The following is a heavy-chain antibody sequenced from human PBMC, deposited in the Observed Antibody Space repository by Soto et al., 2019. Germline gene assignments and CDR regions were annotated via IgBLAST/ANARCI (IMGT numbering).Heavy chain of an antibody. Sequence: LSLTCTVSGGSISSYYWSWIRQPPGKGLEWIGYIYYSGSTNYNPSLKSRVTISVDTSKNQFSLKLSSVTAADTAVYYCARVNYYDSSGYLTGVYYYYGMDVWGQGTTVTVSS. D-gene: IGHD3-22*01. J-gene: IGHJ6*02. V-gene: IGHV4-59*01. CDR2: IYYSGST. CDR3: ARVNYYDSSGYLTGVYYYYGMDV. CDR1: GGSISSYY.